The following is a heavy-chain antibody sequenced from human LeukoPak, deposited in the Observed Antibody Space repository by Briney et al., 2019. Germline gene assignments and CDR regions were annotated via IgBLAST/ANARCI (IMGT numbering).Heavy chain of an antibody. Sequence: ASVTVSCKASGYTFTSYGISWVRQAPGQGLEWMGWISAYNGNTNYAQKLQGRVTMTTDTSTSTAYMELRSLRSDDTAVYYCAREPIVGATPGMDVWGQGTTVTVSS. CDR3: AREPIVGATPGMDV. CDR1: GYTFTSYG. V-gene: IGHV1-18*01. CDR2: ISAYNGNT. D-gene: IGHD1-26*01. J-gene: IGHJ6*02.